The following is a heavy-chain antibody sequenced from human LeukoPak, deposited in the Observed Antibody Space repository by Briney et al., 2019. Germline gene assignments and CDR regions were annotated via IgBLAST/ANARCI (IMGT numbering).Heavy chain of an antibody. D-gene: IGHD6-19*01. CDR2: ISGSGGST. CDR1: GFTFSSYA. V-gene: IGHV3-23*01. J-gene: IGHJ4*02. Sequence: GGSLRLSCAASGFTFSSYAMSWVRQAPGKGLEWVSAISGSGGSTYYADSVKGRSTISRDNSKNTLYLQMNSLRAEDTAVYYCAKDPGGGQWLVRAVDYWGQGTLVTVSS. CDR3: AKDPGGGQWLVRAVDY.